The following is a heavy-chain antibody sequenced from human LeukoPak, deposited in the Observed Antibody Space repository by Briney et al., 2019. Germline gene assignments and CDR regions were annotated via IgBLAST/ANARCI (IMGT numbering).Heavy chain of an antibody. D-gene: IGHD6-19*01. Sequence: GGSLRLSCAASGFTFSSYAMPWVRQAPGKGLEWVAVISYDGSNKYYADSVKGRFTISRDNSKNTLYLQMNSLRAEDTAVYYCARRRTYSSGWYYFDYWGQGTLVTVSS. V-gene: IGHV3-30-3*01. CDR2: ISYDGSNK. CDR3: ARRRTYSSGWYYFDY. CDR1: GFTFSSYA. J-gene: IGHJ4*02.